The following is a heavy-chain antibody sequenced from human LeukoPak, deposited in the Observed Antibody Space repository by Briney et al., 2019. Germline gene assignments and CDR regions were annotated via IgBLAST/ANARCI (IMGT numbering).Heavy chain of an antibody. V-gene: IGHV3-21*04. J-gene: IGHJ4*02. CDR3: AKDGTAMVRAYYFDY. CDR2: ISSSSSYI. D-gene: IGHD5-18*01. CDR1: GFTFKNYA. Sequence: GGSLRLSCAASGFTFKNYAMSWVRQAPGKGLEWVSSISSSSSYIYYADSVKGRFTISRDNAKNSLYLQMNSLRAEDTAVYYCAKDGTAMVRAYYFDYWGQGTLVTVSS.